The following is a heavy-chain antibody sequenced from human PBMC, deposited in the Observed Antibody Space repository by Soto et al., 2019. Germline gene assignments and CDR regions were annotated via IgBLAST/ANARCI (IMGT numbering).Heavy chain of an antibody. Sequence: EVQLVESGGGLVKPGGSLRLSCAASGFTFSSYSMNWVRQAPGKGLEWVSSISSSSSYIYYADSVKGRFTISRDNAKNSLYLQMNSLRAEDTAVYYCARDEAAAGLLYYGGQGTLVTVSS. CDR2: ISSSSSYI. V-gene: IGHV3-21*01. D-gene: IGHD6-13*01. CDR1: GFTFSSYS. CDR3: ARDEAAAGLLYY. J-gene: IGHJ4*02.